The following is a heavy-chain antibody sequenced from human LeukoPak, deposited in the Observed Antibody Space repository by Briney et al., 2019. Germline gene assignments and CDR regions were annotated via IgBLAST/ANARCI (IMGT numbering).Heavy chain of an antibody. J-gene: IGHJ4*02. Sequence: PGGSLRLSCAASGFTFSSYGMHWVRQAPGKGLEWVAVISYDGSEIYYADSVKGRFTVSRDNSKNTLYLQMNSLRVEDTAVYYCAKDVSGSYSFDYWGQGALVTVAS. V-gene: IGHV3-30*18. CDR3: AKDVSGSYSFDY. D-gene: IGHD3-10*01. CDR2: ISYDGSEI. CDR1: GFTFSSYG.